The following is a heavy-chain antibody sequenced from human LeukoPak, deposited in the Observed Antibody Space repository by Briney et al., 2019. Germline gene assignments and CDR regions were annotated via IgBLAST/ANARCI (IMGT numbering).Heavy chain of an antibody. CDR2: INQRGSN. J-gene: IGHJ5*02. V-gene: IGHV4-34*01. D-gene: IGHD3-3*01. Sequence: SETLSLTCHVYGESFSRYYWSWIRQPPGKGLEWIGEINQRGSNNYNLSLKSRVTISVDTSKNQFSLKLSSVPAAYTAVYYCAFKGFWSGSPDGKLFDPWGQGTLVTVSS. CDR1: GESFSRYY. CDR3: AFKGFWSGSPDGKLFDP.